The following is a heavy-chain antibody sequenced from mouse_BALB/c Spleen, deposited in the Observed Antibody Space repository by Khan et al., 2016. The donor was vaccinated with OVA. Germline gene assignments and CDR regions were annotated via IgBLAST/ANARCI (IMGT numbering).Heavy chain of an antibody. CDR3: SRLGPYHSNYGAWFAY. D-gene: IGHD2-5*01. V-gene: IGHV1-4*01. CDR2: INPSNIYT. CDR1: GYTFTSYT. Sequence: QVRLQQSGAELARPGASVKMSCKASGYTFTSYTIHWVKQRPGQGLEWIGYINPSNIYTNYNQKFRDKATLTADKSSRTAYIQLSSLTAEESAVYYCSRLGPYHSNYGAWFAYWGQGTLVTVSA. J-gene: IGHJ3*01.